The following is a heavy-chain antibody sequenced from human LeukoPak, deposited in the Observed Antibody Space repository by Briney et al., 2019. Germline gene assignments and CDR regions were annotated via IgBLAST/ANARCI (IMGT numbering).Heavy chain of an antibody. Sequence: ASVKVSCKASGGTFSSYAISWVRQAPGQGLEWMGGIIPIFGTANYAQKFQGRVTISADKSTNTAHMELSRLESGDTAVYYCTREGVYAPDPSSYHRDGFDIWGQGTVVVVSS. D-gene: IGHD3-16*02. CDR3: TREGVYAPDPSSYHRDGFDI. CDR2: IIPIFGTA. J-gene: IGHJ3*02. V-gene: IGHV1-69*06. CDR1: GGTFSSYA.